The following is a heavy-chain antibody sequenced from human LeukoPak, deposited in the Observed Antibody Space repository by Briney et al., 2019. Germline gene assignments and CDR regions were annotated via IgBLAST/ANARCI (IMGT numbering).Heavy chain of an antibody. D-gene: IGHD3-10*01. CDR2: IWSDGSHK. J-gene: IGHJ4*02. Sequence: GGSLRLSCATSGFTFSDYGIHWVRQAPGKGLEWVAVIWSDGSHKYYADSVQGRFTISRENYKNTLYLQMNSLRVEDTAVYYCARASGSFDYWGQGTLVTVSS. V-gene: IGHV3-33*01. CDR1: GFTFSDYG. CDR3: ARASGSFDY.